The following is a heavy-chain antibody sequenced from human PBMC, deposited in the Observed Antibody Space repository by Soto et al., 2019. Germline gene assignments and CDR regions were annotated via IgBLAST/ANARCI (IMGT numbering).Heavy chain of an antibody. Sequence: VQLVQSGAEVKSPGASVRVSCTTSGYTFTGYFIHWVRQAPGQGLEWMGWINPNSGDTSYSQKFQGWGTMARDTSISTAYMELSRLRSDDTAVYYCARATAYDFWSGYYRSYGLDVWGQGTTVTV. CDR1: GYTFTGYF. V-gene: IGHV1-2*04. CDR3: ARATAYDFWSGYYRSYGLDV. D-gene: IGHD3-3*01. J-gene: IGHJ6*02. CDR2: INPNSGDT.